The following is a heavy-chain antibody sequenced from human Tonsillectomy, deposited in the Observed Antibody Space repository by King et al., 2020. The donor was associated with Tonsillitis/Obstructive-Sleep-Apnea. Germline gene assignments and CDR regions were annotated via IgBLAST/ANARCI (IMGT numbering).Heavy chain of an antibody. CDR3: ARLSGSYYFAY. CDR2: IWYDGTNK. D-gene: IGHD3-22*01. J-gene: IGHJ4*02. CDR1: GFIFNNFG. Sequence: LVESGGGVVQPGRSLRLPCAASGFIFNNFGMLWVRQTPGKGLEWVELIWYDGTNKYYADSVKGRFTISRDSSKNTLYLQMSRLRAEDTAVYYCARLSGSYYFAYWGQGTRVTV. V-gene: IGHV3-33*03.